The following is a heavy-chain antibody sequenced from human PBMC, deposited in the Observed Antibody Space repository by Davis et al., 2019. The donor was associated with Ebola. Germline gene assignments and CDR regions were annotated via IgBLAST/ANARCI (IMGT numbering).Heavy chain of an antibody. CDR2: TYYSSKWYH. Sequence: HSQTLSLTCAISGDSVSTAGWNWIRQSPSRGLEWLGRTYYSSKWYHDYAVSLKSRITINPDTSKNQFSLQLNSVTPEDTALYYCARGWLRGGMDVWGEGTTVTVPS. J-gene: IGHJ6*04. V-gene: IGHV6-1*01. D-gene: IGHD5-18*01. CDR3: ARGWLRGGMDV. CDR1: GDSVSTAG.